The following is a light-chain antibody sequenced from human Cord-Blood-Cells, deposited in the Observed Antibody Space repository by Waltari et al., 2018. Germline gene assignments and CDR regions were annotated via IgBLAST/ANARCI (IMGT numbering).Light chain of an antibody. V-gene: IGKV1-39*01. CDR2: AAS. J-gene: IGKJ1*01. CDR3: QQSYSTPWT. CDR1: QSISSY. Sequence: DIQMTQSPSSLSAAVGARVTSTCRASQSISSYLNWYQQKPGKAPKLLIYAASSLQSGVPSRFSGSGSETDFTLTISSLQPEDFATYYCQQSYSTPWTFGQGTKVEIK.